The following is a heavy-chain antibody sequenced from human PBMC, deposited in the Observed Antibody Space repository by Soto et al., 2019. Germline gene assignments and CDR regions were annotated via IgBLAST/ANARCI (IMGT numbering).Heavy chain of an antibody. Sequence: GESXRLSCAPSGFTFSSYSMIWVRHAPGKGLEWVSGISGSGGSTYYADSVKGRFTISRDNSKNTLYLQMNSLRAEDTAVYYCAKDRRTMIVVVRHIRFDYWGQGTLVTVSS. J-gene: IGHJ4*02. CDR1: GFTFSSYS. D-gene: IGHD3-22*01. V-gene: IGHV3-23*01. CDR3: AKDRRTMIVVVRHIRFDY. CDR2: ISGSGGST.